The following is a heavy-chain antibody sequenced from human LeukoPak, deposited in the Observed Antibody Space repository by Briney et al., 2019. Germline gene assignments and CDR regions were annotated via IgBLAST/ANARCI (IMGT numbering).Heavy chain of an antibody. D-gene: IGHD6-19*01. Sequence: ASVKVSCKVSGYTLTELSMHWVRQAPGKGLEWMGWISTYNGNINYAQKLQGRVTLTTDTSTSTVYMELRSLRSDDTAVYYCARAPSGSLDYWGQGTLVTVSS. CDR2: ISTYNGNI. V-gene: IGHV1-18*01. CDR1: GYTLTELS. J-gene: IGHJ4*02. CDR3: ARAPSGSLDY.